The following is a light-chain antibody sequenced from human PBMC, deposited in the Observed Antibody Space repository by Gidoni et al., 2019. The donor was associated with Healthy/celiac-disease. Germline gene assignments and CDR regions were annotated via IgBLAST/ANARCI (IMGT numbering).Light chain of an antibody. CDR3: QQSYSTPRT. J-gene: IGKJ1*01. Sequence: DIQMTQSPSSLSAAVGDRVTITCRSSQCSSSYLNWYQQKPGKAPKLLIYAASSLESGVPSRFSGSGSGTDFTLTISSLQPEDVATYYCQQSYSTPRTFGQGTKVEIK. CDR2: AAS. CDR1: QCSSSY. V-gene: IGKV1-39*01.